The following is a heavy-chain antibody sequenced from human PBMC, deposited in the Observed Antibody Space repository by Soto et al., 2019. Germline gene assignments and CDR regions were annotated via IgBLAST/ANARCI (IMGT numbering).Heavy chain of an antibody. CDR3: ASRSSLRGYCSSTSCYGYYYGMDD. CDR1: GGTFSSYA. J-gene: IGHJ6*02. V-gene: IGHV1-69*12. D-gene: IGHD2-2*01. Sequence: QVQLVQSGAEVKKPGSSVKVSCKASGGTFSSYAISWVRQAPGQGLEWMGGIIPIFGTADYAQKFQGRVTITADEYTSTAYMELSSLRSEDTAVYYCASRSSLRGYCSSTSCYGYYYGMDDWGQGTTVTVSS. CDR2: IIPIFGTA.